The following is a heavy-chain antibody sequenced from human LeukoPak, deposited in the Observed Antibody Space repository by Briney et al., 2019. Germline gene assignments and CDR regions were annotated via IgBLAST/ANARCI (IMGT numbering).Heavy chain of an antibody. CDR2: INPNSGGT. CDR3: ARGIRTPGNKAGNWFDP. Sequence: GASVKVSCKASGYTFTSYDINWVRQATGQGLEWMGWINPNSGGTNYAQKFQGRVTMTRDTSISTAYMELSRLRSDDTAVYYCARGIRTPGNKAGNWFDPWGQGTLVTVSS. J-gene: IGHJ5*02. D-gene: IGHD2-21*01. CDR1: GYTFTSYD. V-gene: IGHV1-2*02.